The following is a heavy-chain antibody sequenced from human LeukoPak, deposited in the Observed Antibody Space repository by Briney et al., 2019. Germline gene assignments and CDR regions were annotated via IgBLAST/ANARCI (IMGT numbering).Heavy chain of an antibody. Sequence: SETLSLTCAVYGGSFNGYYWSWIRQPPGKGLEWIGYIYYSGSTNYNPSLKSRVTISVDTSKNQFSLKLSSVTAADTAVYYCARSVEGYCSGGSCYSYSYYMDVWGKGTTVTVSS. CDR3: ARSVEGYCSGGSCYSYSYYMDV. J-gene: IGHJ6*03. V-gene: IGHV4-59*01. D-gene: IGHD2-15*01. CDR2: IYYSGST. CDR1: GGSFNGYY.